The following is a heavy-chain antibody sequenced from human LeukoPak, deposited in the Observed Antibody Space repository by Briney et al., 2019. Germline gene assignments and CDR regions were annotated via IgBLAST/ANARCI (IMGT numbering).Heavy chain of an antibody. CDR3: ARFPGGAEYRHYYYMDV. V-gene: IGHV4-59*01. CDR2: IYYSVST. Sequence: SETLSLTCTVSGGSINNYFWSWIRQPPGKGLECIAYIYYSVSTNYKPSLKSRVTVSVDTSKNQFSLKLSSVTAADTAVYYCARFPGGAEYRHYYYMDVWGTGTTVTVSS. CDR1: GGSINNYF. D-gene: IGHD1-14*01. J-gene: IGHJ6*03.